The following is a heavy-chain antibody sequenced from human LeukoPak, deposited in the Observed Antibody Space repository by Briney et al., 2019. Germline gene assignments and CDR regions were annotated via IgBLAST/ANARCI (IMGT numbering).Heavy chain of an antibody. CDR3: ARGQAVWSGALIFFDY. J-gene: IGHJ4*02. D-gene: IGHD3-10*01. Sequence: GGSLRLSCAASGFTVSSNYMSWVRQAPGKGLEWVSVIYSGGNTYYADSVKDRFIISRDTSKNTLYVQMNSLRAEDTAVYYCARGQAVWSGALIFFDYWGQGIPVTVSS. CDR1: GFTVSSNY. V-gene: IGHV3-66*01. CDR2: IYSGGNT.